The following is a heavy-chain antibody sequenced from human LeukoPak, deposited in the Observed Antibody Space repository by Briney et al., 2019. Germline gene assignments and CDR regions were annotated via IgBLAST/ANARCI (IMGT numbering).Heavy chain of an antibody. J-gene: IGHJ6*03. CDR1: GGSISSYY. Sequence: SETLSLTCTVSGGSISSYYWSWIRQPAGKGLEWIGRIYTSGSTNYNPSLKSRVTMSVDTSKNQFSLKLSSVTAADTAVYYCARVAPAPRDYYYYMDVWGKGTTVTISS. CDR2: IYTSGST. CDR3: ARVAPAPRDYYYYMDV. V-gene: IGHV4-4*07.